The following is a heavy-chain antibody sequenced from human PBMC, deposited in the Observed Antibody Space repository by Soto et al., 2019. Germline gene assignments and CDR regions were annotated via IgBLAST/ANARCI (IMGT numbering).Heavy chain of an antibody. J-gene: IGHJ6*02. Sequence: GGSLRLSCAASGFTFSDYYMSWIRQAPGKGLEWVSYISSSSSYTNYADSVKGRFTISRDNAKNSLYLQMNSLGAEDTAVYYCARAPAQNYYYYGMDVWGQGTTVTISS. V-gene: IGHV3-11*06. CDR2: ISSSSSYT. CDR1: GFTFSDYY. CDR3: ARAPAQNYYYYGMDV.